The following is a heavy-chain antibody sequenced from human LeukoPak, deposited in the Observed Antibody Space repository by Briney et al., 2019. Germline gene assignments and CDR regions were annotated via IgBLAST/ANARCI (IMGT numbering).Heavy chain of an antibody. CDR2: IYSGGST. CDR1: GFTVSSNY. Sequence: GRSLRLSCAASGFTVSSNYMSWVRQAPGKGLEWVSVIYSGGSTYYADSVKGRFTISRDNSKNTLYLQMNSLRAEDTAVYYCARGRSSSWYWQYYFDYWGQGTLVTVSS. D-gene: IGHD6-13*01. J-gene: IGHJ4*02. V-gene: IGHV3-53*01. CDR3: ARGRSSSWYWQYYFDY.